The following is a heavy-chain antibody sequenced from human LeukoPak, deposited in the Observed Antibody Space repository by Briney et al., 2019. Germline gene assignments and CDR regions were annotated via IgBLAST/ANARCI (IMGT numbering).Heavy chain of an antibody. CDR2: IYYDGST. V-gene: IGHV4-39*01. D-gene: IGHD5-18*01. J-gene: IGHJ5*02. CDR3: GRHHGDGYTDP. Sequence: KPSETLSLTCTVSGGSFSINNYYWTWIRQPPGKGLEWIGSIYYDGSTYYYPSLKSRVTISADTSKKQFSLKLSSVTAADTAVYFCGRHHGDGYTDPWGQGILVTVSS. CDR1: GGSFSINNYY.